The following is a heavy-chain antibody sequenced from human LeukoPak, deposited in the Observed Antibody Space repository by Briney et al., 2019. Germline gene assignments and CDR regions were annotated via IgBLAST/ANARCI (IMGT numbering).Heavy chain of an antibody. CDR3: ARDAGHQLSRRNYYAMDV. D-gene: IGHD2-2*01. J-gene: IGHJ6*02. CDR1: GGSISSYY. CDR2: IYYGGSS. V-gene: IGHV4-59*12. Sequence: SETLSLTCTVSGGSISSYYWSWIRQPPGKGLEWIGSIYYGGSSYYNPSLNSRVTISVDTSNNQFSLKVKSVTAADTAVYYCARDAGHQLSRRNYYAMDVWGQGTTVTVSS.